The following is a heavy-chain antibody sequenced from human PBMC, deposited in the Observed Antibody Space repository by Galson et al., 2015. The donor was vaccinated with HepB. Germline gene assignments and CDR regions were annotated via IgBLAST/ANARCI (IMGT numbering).Heavy chain of an antibody. CDR3: GRGGLRAVAGAKGDY. D-gene: IGHD6-19*01. Sequence: SLRLSCAASGFTFSDYAVYWVRQAPGKGLEWVAILTYDGNNKYYTKSVKGRFTVSRENSKNTLYLQMNSLRIEDTAVYYCGRGGLRAVAGAKGDYWGQGTLVTVSS. V-gene: IGHV3-30-3*01. CDR1: GFTFSDYA. J-gene: IGHJ4*02. CDR2: LTYDGNNK.